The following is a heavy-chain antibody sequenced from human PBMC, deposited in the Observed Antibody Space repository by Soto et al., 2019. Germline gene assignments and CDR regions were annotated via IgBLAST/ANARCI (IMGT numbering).Heavy chain of an antibody. D-gene: IGHD6-19*01. V-gene: IGHV4-4*07. Sequence: QVQLQESRPGLVKPSETLSLNCTVSGGSISRNYWSWIRQPAGKGLEWIGRIYSTGATNYNPSLKSRVSLSVDTSRNQFSLKLTSVTAADTAIYYCAQTMVARTPFFDHWGQGTPVTVSS. CDR1: GGSISRNY. CDR3: AQTMVARTPFFDH. J-gene: IGHJ4*02. CDR2: IYSTGAT.